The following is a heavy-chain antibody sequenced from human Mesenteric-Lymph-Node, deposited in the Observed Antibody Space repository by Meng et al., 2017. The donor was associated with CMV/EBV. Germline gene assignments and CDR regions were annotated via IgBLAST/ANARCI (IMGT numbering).Heavy chain of an antibody. CDR1: GFPFSTYT. D-gene: IGHD3-3*01. V-gene: IGHV3-30-3*01. CDR2: ISYDGSSE. Sequence: GESLKISCAASGFPFSTYTMHWVRQAPDKGLEWVSAISYDGSSEYNVDSVKGRFTISRDNSKNTLYLQMNSLRAEDTAVYYCARSHYDFWTGYPGDAFDLWGQGTMVTVSS. J-gene: IGHJ3*01. CDR3: ARSHYDFWTGYPGDAFDL.